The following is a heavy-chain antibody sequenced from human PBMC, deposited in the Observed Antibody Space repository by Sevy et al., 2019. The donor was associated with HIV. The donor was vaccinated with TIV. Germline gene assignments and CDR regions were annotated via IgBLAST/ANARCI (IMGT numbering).Heavy chain of an antibody. J-gene: IGHJ6*02. Sequence: GESLKISCAGSGFTFSNYWMSWVRQAPGKGLEWVANIKRDGSEKYYVGSVKGRFTISRDNAKTSLYLQMNSLRVEDTAVYYCARDCSSASCLWGMDVWGQGTMVTVSS. D-gene: IGHD2-2*01. CDR3: ARDCSSASCLWGMDV. V-gene: IGHV3-7*03. CDR1: GFTFSNYW. CDR2: IKRDGSEK.